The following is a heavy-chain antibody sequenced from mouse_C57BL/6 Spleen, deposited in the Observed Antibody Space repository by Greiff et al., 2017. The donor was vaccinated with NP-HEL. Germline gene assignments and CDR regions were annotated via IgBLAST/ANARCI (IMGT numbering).Heavy chain of an antibody. Sequence: VQLQQSGAELVRPGASVTLSCKASGYTFTDYEMHWVKQTPVHGLEWIGAIAPETGGTAYNQKFKGKAILTADKSSSTAYMELRSLTSEDSAVYYCTDGYFAMDYWGQGTSVTVSS. CDR2: IAPETGGT. CDR1: GYTFTDYE. CDR3: TDGYFAMDY. J-gene: IGHJ4*01. V-gene: IGHV1-15*01. D-gene: IGHD2-3*01.